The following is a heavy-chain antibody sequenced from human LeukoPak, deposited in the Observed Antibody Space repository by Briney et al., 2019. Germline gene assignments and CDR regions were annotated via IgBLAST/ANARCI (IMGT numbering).Heavy chain of an antibody. D-gene: IGHD2-21*02. CDR1: GFTFSSYA. CDR2: ISGSGGST. V-gene: IGHV3-23*01. Sequence: QTGGSLRLSCAASGFTFSSYAMSWVRQAPGKGLEWVSAISGSGGSTYYADSVKGRFTISRDNSKNTLYLQMNSLRAEDTAVYYCAKDVEATIGYYFDYWGQGTLVTVSS. J-gene: IGHJ4*02. CDR3: AKDVEATIGYYFDY.